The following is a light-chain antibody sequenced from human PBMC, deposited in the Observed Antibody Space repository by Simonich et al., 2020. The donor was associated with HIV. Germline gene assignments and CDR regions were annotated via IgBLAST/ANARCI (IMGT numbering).Light chain of an antibody. CDR3: QQYYSTPNT. J-gene: IGKJ2*01. Sequence: DIVMTQSPDSLAVSLGARATINCKSSQSLLYSSNNKNYLAWYQQKPGQPPKLLIYWASIRESGVPDRFSGSGSGTDFTLTISSLHAEDVAVYYCQQYYSTPNTFGQGTKLEIK. CDR1: QSLLYSSNNKNY. V-gene: IGKV4-1*01. CDR2: WAS.